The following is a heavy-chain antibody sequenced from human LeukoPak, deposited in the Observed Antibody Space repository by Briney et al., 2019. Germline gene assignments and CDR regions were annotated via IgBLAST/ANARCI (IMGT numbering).Heavy chain of an antibody. J-gene: IGHJ4*02. CDR3: ARGMGSSTSYYFDY. D-gene: IGHD2-2*01. V-gene: IGHV3-33*01. CDR1: GLTFSSYG. CDR2: IWYDGSNK. Sequence: PGGSLRLSCAASGLTFSSYGMHWVRQAPGKGLEWVAVIWYDGSNKYYADSVKGRFTISRDNSKNTLYLQMNSLRAEDTAVYYCARGMGSSTSYYFDYWGQGTLVTVSS.